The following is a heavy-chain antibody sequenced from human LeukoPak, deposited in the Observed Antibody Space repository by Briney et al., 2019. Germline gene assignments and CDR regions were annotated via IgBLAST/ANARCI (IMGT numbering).Heavy chain of an antibody. CDR1: GYTFTSYY. CDR2: INPSGGST. CDR3: ARGQAGYDSSGYSGGAFDY. J-gene: IGHJ4*02. Sequence: ASVKVSCKASGYTFTSYYMHWVRQAPGQGLEWMGIINPSGGSTSYAQKFQARVTMTRDTSTSTVYMELSSLRSEDTAVYYCARGQAGYDSSGYSGGAFDYWGQGTLVTVSS. D-gene: IGHD3-22*01. V-gene: IGHV1-46*01.